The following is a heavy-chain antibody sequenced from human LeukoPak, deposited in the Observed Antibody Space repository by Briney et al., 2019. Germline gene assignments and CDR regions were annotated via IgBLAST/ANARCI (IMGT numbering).Heavy chain of an antibody. Sequence: GASVKVSCKASGYTFTGYYMHWVRQAPGQGLEWIGWINPNSGGTNYAQKFQGRVTMTRDTSISTAYMELSRLRSDDTAVYYCARDPSYSGYDLYFDYWGQGTLVTVSS. J-gene: IGHJ4*02. D-gene: IGHD5-12*01. CDR3: ARDPSYSGYDLYFDY. V-gene: IGHV1-2*02. CDR1: GYTFTGYY. CDR2: INPNSGGT.